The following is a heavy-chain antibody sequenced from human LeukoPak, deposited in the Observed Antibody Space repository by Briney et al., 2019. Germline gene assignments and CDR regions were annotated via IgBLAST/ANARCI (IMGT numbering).Heavy chain of an antibody. V-gene: IGHV4-59*01. Sequence: SETLSLTCTVSGGSISSYYWSWIRQPPGKGLEWIGYIYYSGSTNYNPSLKSRVTISVDTSKNQFSLKLSSVTAADTAVYYCARAPAGHDYGGNKDAFDIWGQGTMVTVSS. CDR1: GGSISSYY. D-gene: IGHD4-23*01. J-gene: IGHJ3*02. CDR2: IYYSGST. CDR3: ARAPAGHDYGGNKDAFDI.